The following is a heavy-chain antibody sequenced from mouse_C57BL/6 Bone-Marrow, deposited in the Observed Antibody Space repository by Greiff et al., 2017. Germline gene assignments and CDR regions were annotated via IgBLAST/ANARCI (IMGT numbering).Heavy chain of an antibody. D-gene: IGHD4-1*01. CDR2: IYWADDK. J-gene: IGHJ1*03. CDR1: GFSLSTSGMG. CDR3: ARAGRGNYWYFDV. V-gene: IGHV8-12*01. Sequence: QVQLKESGPGILQSSQTLSLTCSFSGFSLSTSGMGVSWIRQPSGKSLEWLAHIYWADDKRYNPSLKRRLTISKDTSRNQVFLKIPSVDTADTATYYCARAGRGNYWYFDVWGTGTTGTVSS.